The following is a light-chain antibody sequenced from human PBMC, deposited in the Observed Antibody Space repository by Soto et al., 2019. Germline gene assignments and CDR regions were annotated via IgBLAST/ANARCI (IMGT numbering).Light chain of an antibody. CDR3: SSYAGAKNFVV. CDR1: NSDIGTYIY. Sequence: QSALTQPPSASGSPGQSVTISCTGTNSDIGTYIYVSWYQQHPGKGPRLILYEVSKRPSGVPDRFSGSKSGNTASLTVSGLQTEDEGDYYCSSYAGAKNFVVFGGGTQLTVL. CDR2: EVS. J-gene: IGLJ2*01. V-gene: IGLV2-8*01.